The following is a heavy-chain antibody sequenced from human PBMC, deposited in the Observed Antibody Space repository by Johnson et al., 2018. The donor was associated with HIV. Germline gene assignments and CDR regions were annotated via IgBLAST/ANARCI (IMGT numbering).Heavy chain of an antibody. Sequence: VQLVESGGGLVQPGGSLRLSCAASGFTVSSNYMSWVRQAPVKGLEWVSVIYSGGSTYYADSVKGRFTISRDNSKNTLYLQMNSLRAEDTAVYYCARGALGDWVDAFDMGGKGQWSPSLQ. D-gene: IGHD3-16*01. V-gene: IGHV3-66*01. CDR3: ARGALGDWVDAFDM. CDR1: GFTVSSNY. J-gene: IGHJ3*02. CDR2: IYSGGST.